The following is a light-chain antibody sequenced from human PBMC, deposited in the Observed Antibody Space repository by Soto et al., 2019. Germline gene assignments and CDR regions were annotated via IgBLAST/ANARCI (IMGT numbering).Light chain of an antibody. CDR2: GAS. Sequence: EIVLTQSPGTLSLSPGERATLSCRASQSVSNNYLAWYQQKPGQAPRLLIYGASNRATGIPDRFSGSGSGTDFALTIRRLEPEDCAVYYCQQRSNWPPRLTFGGGTKVDIK. J-gene: IGKJ4*01. CDR1: QSVSNNY. V-gene: IGKV3D-20*02. CDR3: QQRSNWPPRLT.